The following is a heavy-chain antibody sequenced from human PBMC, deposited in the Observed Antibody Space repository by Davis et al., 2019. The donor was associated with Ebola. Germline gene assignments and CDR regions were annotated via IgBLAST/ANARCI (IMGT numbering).Heavy chain of an antibody. J-gene: IGHJ4*02. Sequence: MPSETLSLTCTVSGGSISSYYWSWIRQPPGKGLEWLGYIYYSGSTNYKPSLKSRVTISVDTSKNQFSLKLSSVTAADTAVYYCARHSHYSPIDYWGQGTLVTVSS. D-gene: IGHD5-18*01. CDR2: IYYSGST. CDR3: ARHSHYSPIDY. CDR1: GGSISSYY. V-gene: IGHV4-59*08.